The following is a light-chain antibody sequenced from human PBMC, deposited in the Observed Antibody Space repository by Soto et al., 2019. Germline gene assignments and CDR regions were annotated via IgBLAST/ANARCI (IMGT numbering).Light chain of an antibody. V-gene: IGKV2-28*01. CDR2: SGS. CDR3: MQALPAPFT. CDR1: QSLLHRNGYNY. J-gene: IGKJ3*01. Sequence: IVMTQSPLSLAVTPGEPASISCKSSQSLLHRNGYNYLDRYLQKPVQSPQLLIYSGSNRASGVPHRFSGSGSGTDSTLRISRVEAEDVAVYYCMQALPAPFTFGAGTKVDI.